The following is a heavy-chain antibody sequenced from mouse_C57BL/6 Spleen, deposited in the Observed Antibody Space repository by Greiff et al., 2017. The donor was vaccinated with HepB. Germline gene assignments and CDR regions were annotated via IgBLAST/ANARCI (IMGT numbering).Heavy chain of an antibody. J-gene: IGHJ3*01. V-gene: IGHV1-15*01. Sequence: QVQLKESGAELVRPGASVTLSCKASGYTFTDYEMHWVKQTPGHGLEWIGAIDPETGGTAYNQKFKGKAILTADKSSSTAYMELRSLTSEDSAVYYCVGNYGAWFAYWGQGTLVTVSA. D-gene: IGHD2-1*01. CDR2: IDPETGGT. CDR1: GYTFTDYE. CDR3: VGNYGAWFAY.